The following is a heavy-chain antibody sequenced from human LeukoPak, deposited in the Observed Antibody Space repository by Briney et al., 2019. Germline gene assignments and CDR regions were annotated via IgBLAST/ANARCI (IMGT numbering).Heavy chain of an antibody. CDR3: ASLGYNYDYGFDY. J-gene: IGHJ4*02. CDR1: GGSISSSNYY. D-gene: IGHD5-18*01. CDR2: IYYSGST. Sequence: PSETLSLTCTVSGGSISSSNYYWDWIRQPPGKGLEWIGNIYYSGSTYYNPSLKSRVTISVDTSKNQFSLKLSSVTAADTAVYYCASLGYNYDYGFDYWGQGTLVTVSS. V-gene: IGHV4-39*01.